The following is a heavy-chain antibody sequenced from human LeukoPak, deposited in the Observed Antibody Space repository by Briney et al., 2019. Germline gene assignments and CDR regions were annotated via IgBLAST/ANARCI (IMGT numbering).Heavy chain of an antibody. V-gene: IGHV1-69*06. J-gene: IGHJ6*04. CDR2: IIPIFGTA. CDR1: GGTFSSYA. CDR3: ARSTYPSSLGEGMDV. Sequence: SVKVACKASGGTFSSYAISWVRQAPGQGLEWMGGIIPIFGTANYAQKFQGRVTITADKSTSTAYMELSSLRSEDTAVYYCARSTYPSSLGEGMDVWGKGTTVTVSS. D-gene: IGHD2-2*01.